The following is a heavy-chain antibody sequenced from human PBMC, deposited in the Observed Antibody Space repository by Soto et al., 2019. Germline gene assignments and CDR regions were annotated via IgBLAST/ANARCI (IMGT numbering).Heavy chain of an antibody. CDR2: IKSKTDGGTT. J-gene: IGHJ6*02. CDR1: GFTFSNAW. D-gene: IGHD3-3*01. Sequence: GGSLRLSCAASGFTFSNAWMSWVRQAPGKGLEWVGRIKSKTDGGTTDYAAPVKGRFTISRDDSKNTLDLQMNSLKTEDTAVYYCTTGALTIFGVVTDYYYYGMDVWGQGTTVTVSS. V-gene: IGHV3-15*01. CDR3: TTGALTIFGVVTDYYYYGMDV.